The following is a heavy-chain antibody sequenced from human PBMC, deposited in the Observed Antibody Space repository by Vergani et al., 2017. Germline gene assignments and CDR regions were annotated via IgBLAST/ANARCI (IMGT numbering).Heavy chain of an antibody. Sequence: QLHLQESGPGLVKPSETLSLTCTVSGGSISSYYWSWIRQPPGKGLEWIGYIYYSGSTNYNPSLKSRVTISVDTSKNQFSLKLSSVTAADTAVYYCARDRRQLAPVGYWFDPWGQGTLVTVSS. V-gene: IGHV4-59*01. J-gene: IGHJ5*02. CDR3: ARDRRQLAPVGYWFDP. CDR1: GGSISSYY. CDR2: IYYSGST. D-gene: IGHD6-6*01.